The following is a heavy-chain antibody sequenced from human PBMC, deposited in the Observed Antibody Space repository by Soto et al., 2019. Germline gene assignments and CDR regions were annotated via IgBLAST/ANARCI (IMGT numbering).Heavy chain of an antibody. CDR1: GYTFTGYY. CDR3: AREDHSSGWPIGYYYYYGMDV. D-gene: IGHD6-19*01. V-gene: IGHV1-2*02. CDR2: INPNSGGT. Sequence: GASVKVSCKASGYTFTGYYMHWVRQAPGQGLEWMGWINPNSGGTNYAQKFQGRVTMTRDTSISTAYMELSRLRSDDTAAYYCAREDHSSGWPIGYYYYYGMDVWGQRTTVTVSS. J-gene: IGHJ6*02.